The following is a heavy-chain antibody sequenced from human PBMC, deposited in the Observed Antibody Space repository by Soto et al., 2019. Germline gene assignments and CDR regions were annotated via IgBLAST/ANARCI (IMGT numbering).Heavy chain of an antibody. CDR2: IESGGGT. CDR3: ARELTLGGQGAFDI. Sequence: GGLRLSCAASGLTVITSYMTWVRQAPGRGLEWVSLIESGGGTYYADAVKGRFTISRDNSKNTLYLQMNSLRVEDTAVYYCARELTLGGQGAFDIWGQGTMVTVSS. CDR1: GLTVITSY. V-gene: IGHV3-66*01. D-gene: IGHD2-8*01. J-gene: IGHJ3*02.